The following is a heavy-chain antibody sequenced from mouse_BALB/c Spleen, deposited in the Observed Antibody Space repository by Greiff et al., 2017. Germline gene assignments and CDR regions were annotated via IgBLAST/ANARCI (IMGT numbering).Heavy chain of an antibody. D-gene: IGHD2-1*01. V-gene: IGHV5-17*02. CDR2: ISSVSSTI. J-gene: IGHJ4*01. Sequence: EVQVVESGGGLVQPGGSRKLSCAASGFTFSSFGMPWVRQAPEKGLEWVAYISSVSSTIYYADTVKGRFTISRDNPKNTLFLQMTSLRSEDTAMYYCARGNYAYYAMDYWGQGTSVTVSS. CDR1: GFTFSSFG. CDR3: ARGNYAYYAMDY.